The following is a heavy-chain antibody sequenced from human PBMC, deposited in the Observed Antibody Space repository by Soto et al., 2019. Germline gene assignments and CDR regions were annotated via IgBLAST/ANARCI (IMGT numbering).Heavy chain of an antibody. Sequence: EVQLVESGGGLVQPGRSLRLSCAASGFTFDDYAMHWVRQAPGKGLEWVSGISWNSGSIGYADSVKGRFTISRDNAKNSLYLQMNSLRAEDMALYYCAKGGPWIQLWGGWYFDLWGRGTLVTVSS. CDR1: GFTFDDYA. V-gene: IGHV3-9*03. CDR2: ISWNSGSI. J-gene: IGHJ2*01. CDR3: AKGGPWIQLWGGWYFDL. D-gene: IGHD5-18*01.